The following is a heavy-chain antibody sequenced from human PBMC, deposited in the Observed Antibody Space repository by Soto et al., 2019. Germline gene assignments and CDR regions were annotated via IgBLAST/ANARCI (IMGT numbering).Heavy chain of an antibody. CDR3: ARDRLTNCSGGSCYSELAH. Sequence: QVRLEQSGSEVKRPGSSVKVSCKASGDILSSFGLSWVRQAPGQGLEWMGGIVLLFGAENYAQRFQGRVTITADESTNTAYMELSSLRSEDTAVYYCARDRLTNCSGGSCYSELAHWGQGTLVIVSS. D-gene: IGHD2-15*01. CDR1: GDILSSFG. CDR2: IVLLFGAE. V-gene: IGHV1-69*01. J-gene: IGHJ4*02.